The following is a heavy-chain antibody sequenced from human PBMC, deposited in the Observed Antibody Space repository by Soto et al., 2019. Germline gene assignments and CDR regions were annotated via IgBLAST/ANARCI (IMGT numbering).Heavy chain of an antibody. CDR3: ARVARSSHYYYYMDV. V-gene: IGHV3-11*01. CDR2: ISSSGSTI. Sequence: GGSLRLSCAASGFTFSDYYMSWIRQAQGKGLEWVSYISSSGSTIYYADSVKGRFTISRDNAKNSLYLQMNSLRAEDTAVYYCARVARSSHYYYYMDVWGKGTTVTVSS. CDR1: GFTFSDYY. J-gene: IGHJ6*03. D-gene: IGHD3-10*01.